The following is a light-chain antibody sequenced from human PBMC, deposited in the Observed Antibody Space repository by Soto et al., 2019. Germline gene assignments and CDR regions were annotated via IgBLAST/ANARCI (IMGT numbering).Light chain of an antibody. V-gene: IGKV1-5*03. CDR2: KAS. CDR3: QQNNCYPLT. CDR1: HSINKW. J-gene: IGKJ4*01. Sequence: DIQMTQSPATLSASVGDRVTITCRASHSINKWLAWYQQRPGKAPKLLIYKASSLQSGVPSRFSGSGSGTEFTFTISGLQPDDFAIYYCQQNNCYPLTFGGGTKMEIK.